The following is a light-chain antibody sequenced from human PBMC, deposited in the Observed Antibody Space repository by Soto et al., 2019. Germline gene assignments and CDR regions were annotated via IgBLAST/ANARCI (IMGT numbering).Light chain of an antibody. CDR1: QTINSN. Sequence: EVVMTQSPATLSVSPGERATLSCRASQTINSNLAWYQQKPGQAPRLLIHGATTRATGIPGRFSGSGSGTEFPLTISSLQSEDIGVYYCQQYNYWPPRTFGQGTKVEI. CDR3: QQYNYWPPRT. J-gene: IGKJ1*01. V-gene: IGKV3-15*01. CDR2: GAT.